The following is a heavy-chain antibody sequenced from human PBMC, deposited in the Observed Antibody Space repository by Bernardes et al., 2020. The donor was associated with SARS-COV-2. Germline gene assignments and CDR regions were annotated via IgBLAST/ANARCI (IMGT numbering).Heavy chain of an antibody. CDR3: AKANQVPANFDY. D-gene: IGHD1-1*01. V-gene: IGHV3-30*18. Sequence: GGSLRLSCAASGFTFSNYGMHWVRQAPGEGLEWVAVISYDGSYKFYADSVKGRFTISRDNSKNTLYLQMNSLRAEDTAVYYCAKANQVPANFDYWGQGTLVSVSS. CDR1: GFTFSNYG. J-gene: IGHJ4*02. CDR2: ISYDGSYK.